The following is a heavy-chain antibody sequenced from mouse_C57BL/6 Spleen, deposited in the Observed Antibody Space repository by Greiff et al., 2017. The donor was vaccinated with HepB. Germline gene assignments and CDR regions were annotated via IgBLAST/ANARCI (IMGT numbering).Heavy chain of an antibody. V-gene: IGHV5-15*01. Sequence: EVKLVESGGGLVQPGGSLKLSCAASGFTFSDYGMAWVRQAPRKGPEWVAFISNLAYSIYYADTVTGRFTISRENAKNTLYLEMSSLRSEDTAMYYCARLRVTDAMDYWGQGTSVTVSS. D-gene: IGHD2-2*01. CDR1: GFTFSDYG. CDR3: ARLRVTDAMDY. J-gene: IGHJ4*01. CDR2: ISNLAYSI.